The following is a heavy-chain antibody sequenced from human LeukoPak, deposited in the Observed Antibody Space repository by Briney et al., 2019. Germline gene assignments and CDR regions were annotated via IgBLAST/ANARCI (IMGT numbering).Heavy chain of an antibody. V-gene: IGHV3-9*01. D-gene: IGHD6-6*01. CDR1: GFTFSSYS. CDR2: ISWNSGSI. Sequence: GGSLRLSCAASGFTFSSYSMNWVRQAPGKGLEWVSGISWNSGSIGYADSVKGRFTISRDNAKNSLYLQMNNLRAEDTALYYCAKDAAPLIGDYYGMDVWGQGTTVTVSS. J-gene: IGHJ6*02. CDR3: AKDAAPLIGDYYGMDV.